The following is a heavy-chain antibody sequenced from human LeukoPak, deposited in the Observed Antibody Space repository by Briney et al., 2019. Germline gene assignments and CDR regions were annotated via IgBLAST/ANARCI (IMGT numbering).Heavy chain of an antibody. CDR3: ARKKKMATIKGIPFDY. J-gene: IGHJ4*02. V-gene: IGHV3-21*01. CDR2: ISSSSSYI. CDR1: GFTFSSYS. D-gene: IGHD5-24*01. Sequence: PGGSLRLSCAASGFTFSSYSMNWVRQAPGKGLEWVSSISSSSSYIYYADSVKGRFTISRDNAKNSLYLQMNSLRAEDTAVYYCARKKKMATIKGIPFDYWGQGTLVTVSS.